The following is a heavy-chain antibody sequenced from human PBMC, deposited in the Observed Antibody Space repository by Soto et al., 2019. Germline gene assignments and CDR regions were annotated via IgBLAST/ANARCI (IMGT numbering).Heavy chain of an antibody. CDR2: ISPSGGDT. J-gene: IGHJ4*02. V-gene: IGHV3-23*01. CDR3: VKSDRKDF. Sequence: SLRLSCAASGFTFSIYAMSWVRQAPGKGLEWVSAISPSGGDTYYADSVTGRFTISRDNSRDTLYLQMNSLKADDTAVYYCVKSDRKDFWGQGTLVTVSS. D-gene: IGHD2-15*01. CDR1: GFTFSIYA.